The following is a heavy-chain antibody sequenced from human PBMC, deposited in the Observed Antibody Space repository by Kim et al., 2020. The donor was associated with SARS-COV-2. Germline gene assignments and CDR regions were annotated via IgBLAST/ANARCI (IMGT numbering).Heavy chain of an antibody. CDR2: ISDNGDSK. D-gene: IGHD2-15*01. Sequence: GGSLRLSCVASKFPFTRSAMSWVRRAPGKGLEWISSISDNGDSKYYIDSVEGRFTISRDNSKNTLYLQMNNLRAEDTAVYHCAKGGEYCSGGSCHSGDGWFDPWGQGTVVTVSS. CDR3: AKGGEYCSGGSCHSGDGWFDP. J-gene: IGHJ5*02. CDR1: KFPFTRSA. V-gene: IGHV3-23*01.